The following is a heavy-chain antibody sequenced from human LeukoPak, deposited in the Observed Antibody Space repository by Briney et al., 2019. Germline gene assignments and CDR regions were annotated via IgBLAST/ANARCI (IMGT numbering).Heavy chain of an antibody. D-gene: IGHD6-19*01. CDR2: ISSSSSTI. CDR3: ATGYSSGWYFYFQH. Sequence: GGSLRLSCAASGFTFSNYGMHWVRQAPGKGLEWVSYISSSSSTIYYADSVKGRFTISRDNAKNSLSLRMNSLSAEDTAVYYCATGYSSGWYFYFQHWGQGSLVSVSS. CDR1: GFTFSNYG. V-gene: IGHV3-48*04. J-gene: IGHJ1*01.